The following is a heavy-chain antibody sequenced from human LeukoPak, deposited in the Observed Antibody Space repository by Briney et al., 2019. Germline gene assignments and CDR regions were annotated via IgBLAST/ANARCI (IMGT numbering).Heavy chain of an antibody. J-gene: IGHJ4*02. CDR2: INHGGST. CDR1: GGSSSGYY. V-gene: IGHV4-34*01. CDR3: PYAPLYGSGTYSVY. D-gene: IGHD3-10*01. Sequence: RPSETLSLTCAVYGGSSSGYYWSWIRQPPGKGLEWIGEINHGGSTSSNPSLKSRVTISVDTSKNHFSLKLSSVTAADTAVYYCPYAPLYGSGTYSVYWGQGTLVTVSS.